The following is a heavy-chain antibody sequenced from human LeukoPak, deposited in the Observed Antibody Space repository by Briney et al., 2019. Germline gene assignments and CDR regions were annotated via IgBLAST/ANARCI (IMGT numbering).Heavy chain of an antibody. CDR1: GFTLSTYN. J-gene: IGHJ4*02. D-gene: IGHD1-7*01. CDR2: ISTSSSYI. V-gene: IGHV3-21*01. Sequence: GGSLRLSCAASGFTLSTYNMKWVRQAPRKGLEWVSSISTSSSYIYYADSVKGRFTISRDNARNSLYLQMNSLRAEDTAVYYCARDRDWNSGFDYWGQGTLVAVSS. CDR3: ARDRDWNSGFDY.